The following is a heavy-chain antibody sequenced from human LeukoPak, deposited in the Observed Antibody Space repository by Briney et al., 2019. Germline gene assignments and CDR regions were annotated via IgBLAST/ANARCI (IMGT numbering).Heavy chain of an antibody. J-gene: IGHJ4*02. V-gene: IGHV3-66*01. Sequence: PGGSLRLSCAASGFTVSSNYMSWVRQAPGKGLEWVSVIYSGGSTYYADSVKGRFTISRDNSKNTLYLQMNSLRAEDTAVYYCARSQDQTYCGGDCNRWGQGTLVTVSS. CDR1: GFTVSSNY. CDR3: ARSQDQTYCGGDCNR. CDR2: IYSGGST. D-gene: IGHD2-21*02.